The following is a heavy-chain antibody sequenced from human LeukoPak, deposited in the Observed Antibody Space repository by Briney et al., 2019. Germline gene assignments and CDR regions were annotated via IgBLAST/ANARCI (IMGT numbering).Heavy chain of an antibody. CDR1: GFTFSSYG. J-gene: IGHJ4*02. Sequence: PGGSLRLSCAASGFTFSSYGMHWVRQAPGKGLEWVAFIQYGGSNKYYADSMKGRFTISRDNSKNTLYLQMNGLRAEDTAVYYCAKDQKDGYNYPTYFDYWGQGTLSPSPQ. CDR3: AKDQKDGYNYPTYFDY. CDR2: IQYGGSNK. D-gene: IGHD5-24*01. V-gene: IGHV3-30*02.